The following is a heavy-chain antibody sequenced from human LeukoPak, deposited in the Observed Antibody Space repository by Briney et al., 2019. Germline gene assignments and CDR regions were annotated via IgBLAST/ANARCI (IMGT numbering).Heavy chain of an antibody. J-gene: IGHJ4*02. CDR1: GGSISSYY. CDR3: ARPDSSAWYLDY. CDR2: IYYSGST. V-gene: IGHV4-59*08. Sequence: SETLSLTCTVSGGSISSYYWSWMRQSPGKGLEWIGYIYYSGSTSYNPSLESRVTISVDTSKNQFSLKLSSVTAADTAVYYCARPDSSAWYLDYWGQGTLVTVSS. D-gene: IGHD6-19*01.